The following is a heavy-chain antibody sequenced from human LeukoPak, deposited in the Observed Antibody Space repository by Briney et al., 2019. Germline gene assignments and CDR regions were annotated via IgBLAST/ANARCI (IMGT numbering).Heavy chain of an antibody. D-gene: IGHD3-3*01. CDR3: ASQGRADDFWSGYYPYYYYGMDV. V-gene: IGHV4-61*01. CDR2: IYYSGST. CDR1: GGSVSSGSYY. Sequence: SETLSLTCTVSGGSVSSGSYYWSWIRQPPGKGLEWIGYIYYSGSTNYNPSLKSRVTISVDTSKNQFSLKLSSVTAAVTAVYYCASQGRADDFWSGYYPYYYYGMDVWGQGTTVTVSS. J-gene: IGHJ6*02.